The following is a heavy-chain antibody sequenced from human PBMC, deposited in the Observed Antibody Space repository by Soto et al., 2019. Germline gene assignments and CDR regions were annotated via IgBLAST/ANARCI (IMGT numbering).Heavy chain of an antibody. CDR1: GGTFSSYA. Sequence: SVKVSCKASGGTFSSYAISWVRQAPGQGLEWMGGIIPIFGTANYAQKFQGRVTITADESTSTAYMELGSLRSEDTAVYYCARGISGTYWFDPWGQGTLVTVSS. J-gene: IGHJ5*02. V-gene: IGHV1-69*13. D-gene: IGHD6-13*01. CDR2: IIPIFGTA. CDR3: ARGISGTYWFDP.